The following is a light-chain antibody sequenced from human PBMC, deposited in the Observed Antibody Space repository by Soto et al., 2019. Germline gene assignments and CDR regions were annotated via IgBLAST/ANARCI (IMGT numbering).Light chain of an antibody. CDR3: QQYGRSPPT. J-gene: IGKJ3*01. CDR1: QSVSSSY. V-gene: IGKV3-20*01. CDR2: GAS. Sequence: EIVLTQSPGTLSLSPGERATLSCRASQSVSSSYLAWYQQKPGQAPRLLIYGASSRATDIPDRFSGSGSGTDFTLTISRLEPEDFAVYYCQQYGRSPPTFGPGTKGDIK.